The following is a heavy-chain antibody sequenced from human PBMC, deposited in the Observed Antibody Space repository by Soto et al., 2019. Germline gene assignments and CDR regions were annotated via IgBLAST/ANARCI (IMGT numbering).Heavy chain of an antibody. CDR2: ISSDGSVT. J-gene: IGHJ4*02. V-gene: IGHV3-74*01. Sequence: EVQLVESGGGLVQPGGSLRLSCAASGFTFSTYWMHWVRQAPGKGPVWVSRISSDGSVTDYAGSVKGRFTIPRDNAKTTPDVQMHSLSAADTAVYYWACALTSVEATTKRDYWCQGTLVTVSS. D-gene: IGHD1-26*01. CDR3: ACALTSVEATTKRDY. CDR1: GFTFSTYW.